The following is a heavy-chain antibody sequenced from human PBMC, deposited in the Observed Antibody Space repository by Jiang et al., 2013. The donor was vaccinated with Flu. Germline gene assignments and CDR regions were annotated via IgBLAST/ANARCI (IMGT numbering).Heavy chain of an antibody. CDR3: AHVGTEYRNGLKGVLDY. Sequence: PTQTLTLTCTFSGVLTQQKRSGCGLDPSAPTKGPGVACTHYWDDDQRYSPSLRSRLSITKDPSNNRVVLTMTNMDPVDTATYFCAHVGTEYRNGLKGVLDYWGQGTLVTVSS. J-gene: IGHJ4*02. V-gene: IGHV2-5*02. CDR1: GVLTQQKRSG. CDR2: YWDDDQ. D-gene: IGHD2/OR15-2a*01.